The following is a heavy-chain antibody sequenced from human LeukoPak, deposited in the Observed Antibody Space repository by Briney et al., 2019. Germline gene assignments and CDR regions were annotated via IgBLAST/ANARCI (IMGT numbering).Heavy chain of an antibody. Sequence: GGSLRLSCAASGFTFSSYGMHWVRQAPGKGLEWVAVIWYDGSNKYYADSVKGRFTIPRDNSKNALYLQMNSLRAEDTAVYYCARKVRYFDWLRTYYYYYMDVWGKGTTVTVSS. V-gene: IGHV3-33*01. CDR2: IWYDGSNK. J-gene: IGHJ6*03. CDR1: GFTFSSYG. D-gene: IGHD3-9*01. CDR3: ARKVRYFDWLRTYYYYYMDV.